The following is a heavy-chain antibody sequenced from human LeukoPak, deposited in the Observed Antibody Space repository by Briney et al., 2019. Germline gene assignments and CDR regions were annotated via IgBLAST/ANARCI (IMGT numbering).Heavy chain of an antibody. CDR1: GFTFSTSG. D-gene: IGHD3-22*01. CDR3: ARARGVSTGYRPIDY. CDR2: IWYDGSNK. Sequence: GGSLRLSCAASGFTFSTSGMHWVRQAPGKGLEWVAVIWYDGSNKHYAESVKGRFSISRDNSKSTLYLQMNSLRAEDTAGYYCARARGVSTGYRPIDYWGQGTLVTVSS. J-gene: IGHJ4*02. V-gene: IGHV3-33*01.